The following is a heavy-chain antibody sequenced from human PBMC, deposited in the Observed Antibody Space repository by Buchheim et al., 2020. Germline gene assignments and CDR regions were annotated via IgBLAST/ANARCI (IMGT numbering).Heavy chain of an antibody. D-gene: IGHD3-3*01. CDR2: VNHSGST. V-gene: IGHV4-34*01. CDR3: ARRKVTTYPYFFYGMDV. Sequence: QVQLQQWGAGLLKPSETLSLTCAVHGGSFTDYYGTWIRQSPGKGLEWIGEVNHSGSTKYNPSFKSRVTISVDTSNNHFSLNLTSVTAADTAVYYCARRKVTTYPYFFYGMDVWGQGTT. J-gene: IGHJ6*02. CDR1: GGSFTDYY.